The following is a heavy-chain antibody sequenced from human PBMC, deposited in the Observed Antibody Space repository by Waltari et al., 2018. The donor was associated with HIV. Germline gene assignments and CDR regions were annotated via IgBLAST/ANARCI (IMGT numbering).Heavy chain of an antibody. D-gene: IGHD1-26*01. CDR3: ATNSGSYRQGWFDP. J-gene: IGHJ5*02. CDR1: GFSFSDSA. CDR2: VKYEGSNE. Sequence: QAQLVESGGGVVPPGTSLTLSCAASGFSFSDSALDWVRPPPGKGVEWVGSVKYEGSNEGYAYPVTGRFTVSRDNSKNTLYLQMDSLRPEDTAVYYCATNSGSYRQGWFDPWGQGTQVTVSS. V-gene: IGHV3-30*01.